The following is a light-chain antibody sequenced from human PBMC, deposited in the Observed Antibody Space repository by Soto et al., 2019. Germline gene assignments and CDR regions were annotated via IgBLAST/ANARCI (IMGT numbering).Light chain of an antibody. CDR2: SNN. CDR3: EAWDDSLKGWV. V-gene: IGLV1-44*01. J-gene: IGLJ3*02. Sequence: QSVLTQPPSASGTPGQRVTISCSGSSSNIGTNTVNWYQQLPGTAPKLLIYSNNQRPSGVPDRFSGSKSGTSASLAISGLQSEDEADYYCEAWDDSLKGWVFGGGTKLTVL. CDR1: SSNIGTNT.